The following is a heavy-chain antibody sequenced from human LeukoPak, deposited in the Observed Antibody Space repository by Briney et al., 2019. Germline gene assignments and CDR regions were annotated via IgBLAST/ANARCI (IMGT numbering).Heavy chain of an antibody. Sequence: SVKVPRKASGGTFSSSAISWVRQAPGQGLEWMGGIIPIFGTANYARKFQGRVTITADESTSTAYMELSSLRSEDTAVYYCARDHGDYGDYLNYWGQGTLVTVSS. CDR1: GGTFSSSA. D-gene: IGHD4-17*01. J-gene: IGHJ4*02. CDR3: ARDHGDYGDYLNY. CDR2: IIPIFGTA. V-gene: IGHV1-69*13.